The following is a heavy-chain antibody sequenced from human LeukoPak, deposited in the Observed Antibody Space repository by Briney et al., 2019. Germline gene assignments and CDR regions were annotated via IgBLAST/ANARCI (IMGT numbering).Heavy chain of an antibody. Sequence: AGGSLRLSCAASGFTLSSYEMNWVRQAPGKGLEWVSYISSSGSTIYYADSVKGRFTISRDNAKNSLYLQMNSLRAEDTAVYYCARTFMTTVTTHDYWGQGTLVTVSS. V-gene: IGHV3-48*03. CDR3: ARTFMTTVTTHDY. CDR1: GFTLSSYE. J-gene: IGHJ4*02. D-gene: IGHD4-17*01. CDR2: ISSSGSTI.